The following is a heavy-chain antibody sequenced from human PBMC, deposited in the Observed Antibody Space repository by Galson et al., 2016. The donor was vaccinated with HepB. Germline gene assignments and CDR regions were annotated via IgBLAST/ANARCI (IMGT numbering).Heavy chain of an antibody. CDR1: GFTFSAHY. CDR2: IITSGSRT. V-gene: IGHV3-11*01. Sequence: SLRLSCAASGFTFSAHYMSWIRQAPGKGLEWLSHIITSGSRTHYADSVKGRFTISRDNAKNSLYLQMNSLRVEDTAVYYCARVWELLPNSHAFDIWGQGTVVTVSS. D-gene: IGHD1-26*01. J-gene: IGHJ3*02. CDR3: ARVWELLPNSHAFDI.